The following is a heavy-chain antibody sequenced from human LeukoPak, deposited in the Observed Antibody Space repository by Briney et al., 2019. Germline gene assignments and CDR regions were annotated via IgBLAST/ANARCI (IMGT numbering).Heavy chain of an antibody. V-gene: IGHV1-2*02. Sequence: ASVKVSCKTSGYTFAGYFVHWVRQAPGQGLEWMGWINPNSGGTNYTQNFQGRVTITRDTSITTAYMELSRLTSDDTALYYCARDQGYGSGGYSFDYWGQGTLVTVSS. CDR1: GYTFAGYF. D-gene: IGHD3-10*01. CDR3: ARDQGYGSGGYSFDY. CDR2: INPNSGGT. J-gene: IGHJ4*02.